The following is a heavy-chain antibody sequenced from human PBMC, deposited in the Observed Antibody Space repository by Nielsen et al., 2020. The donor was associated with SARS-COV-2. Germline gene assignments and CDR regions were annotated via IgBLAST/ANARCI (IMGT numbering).Heavy chain of an antibody. CDR2: MNPNSGNT. J-gene: IGHJ4*02. D-gene: IGHD3-10*01. CDR3: ARAGFGELLNDY. CDR1: GYTFTSYY. V-gene: IGHV1-8*02. Sequence: ASVKVSCKASGYTFTSYYMHWVRQAPGQGLEWMGWMNPNSGNTGYAQKFQGRVTMTRNTSISTAYMELSSLRSGDTAVYYCARAGFGELLNDYWGQGTLVTVSS.